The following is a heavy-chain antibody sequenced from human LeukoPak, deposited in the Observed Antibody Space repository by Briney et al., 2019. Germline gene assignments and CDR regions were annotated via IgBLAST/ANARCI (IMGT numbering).Heavy chain of an antibody. D-gene: IGHD1-1*01. Sequence: ASVKVSCKASGYTFTSYYMHWVRQAPGQGLEWMGIINPSGGSTSYAQEFQGRVTMTRDTSTSTVYMELSSQRSEDTSVYYCDSHQRYNWNDRGYYYYYMDVWGKGTTVTVSS. CDR3: DSHQRYNWNDRGYYYYYMDV. J-gene: IGHJ6*03. CDR2: INPSGGST. CDR1: GYTFTSYY. V-gene: IGHV1-46*03.